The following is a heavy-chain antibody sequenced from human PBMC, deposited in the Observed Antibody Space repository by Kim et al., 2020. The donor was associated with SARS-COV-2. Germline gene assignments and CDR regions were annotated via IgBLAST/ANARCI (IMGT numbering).Heavy chain of an antibody. V-gene: IGHV4-39*01. Sequence: SETLSLTCTVSGGSISSSSYYWGWIRQPPGKGLEWIGSIYYSGSTYYNPSLKSRVTISVDTSKNQFSLKLSSVTAADTAVYYCARLGYCSGGSCYFLDHWGQGTLVTVSS. D-gene: IGHD2-15*01. CDR3: ARLGYCSGGSCYFLDH. CDR1: GGSISSSSYY. J-gene: IGHJ4*02. CDR2: IYYSGST.